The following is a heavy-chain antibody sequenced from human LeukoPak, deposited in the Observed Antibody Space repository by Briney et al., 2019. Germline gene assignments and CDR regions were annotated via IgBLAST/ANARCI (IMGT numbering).Heavy chain of an antibody. CDR3: ARGGEDIVAVPAAPYNWFDP. CDR2: INPNSGGT. CDR1: GYTFTGYY. Sequence: ASVNVSCKASGYTFTGYYMHWVRQAPGQGLEWMGWINPNSGGTNYAQKFQGRVTMTRDTSISTAYMELSRLGSDDTAVYYCARGGEDIVAVPAAPYNWFDPWGQGTLVTVSS. J-gene: IGHJ5*02. V-gene: IGHV1-2*02. D-gene: IGHD2-2*01.